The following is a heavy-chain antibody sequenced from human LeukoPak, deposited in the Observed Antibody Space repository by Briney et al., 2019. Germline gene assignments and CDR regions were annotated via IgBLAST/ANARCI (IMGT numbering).Heavy chain of an antibody. CDR2: IRYDGSNK. Sequence: GGSLRLSCAASGFTFSSYGMHWVRQAPGKGLEWVAFIRYDGSNKYYADSVKGRFTISRDNSKNTLHLQMNSLRAKDTAVYYCAKDLYSSGWYSPWYFDLWGRGTLVTVSS. CDR3: AKDLYSSGWYSPWYFDL. V-gene: IGHV3-30*02. D-gene: IGHD6-19*01. CDR1: GFTFSSYG. J-gene: IGHJ2*01.